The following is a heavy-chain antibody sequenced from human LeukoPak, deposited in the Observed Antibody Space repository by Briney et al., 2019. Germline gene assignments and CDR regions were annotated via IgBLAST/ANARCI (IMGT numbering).Heavy chain of an antibody. CDR2: MNPNSGNT. V-gene: IGHV1-8*01. Sequence: ASVKVSCKASGYTFTSYDISWVRQATGQGLEWMGWMNPNSGNTGYAQKFQGRVTMTRNTSISTAYMELSSLRSEDTAVYYCARGAIAAAGHRDYWGQGTLATVSS. D-gene: IGHD6-13*01. J-gene: IGHJ4*02. CDR3: ARGAIAAAGHRDY. CDR1: GYTFTSYD.